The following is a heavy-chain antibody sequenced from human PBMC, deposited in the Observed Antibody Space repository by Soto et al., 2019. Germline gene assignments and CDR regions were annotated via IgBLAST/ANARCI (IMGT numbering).Heavy chain of an antibody. CDR3: ARWVGGSMSDNSGKYDS. V-gene: IGHV3-30*03. J-gene: IGHJ5*01. D-gene: IGHD3-22*01. Sequence: QVQLVESGGGVVQPGTSLRLTCAGSGFTFSRNGMHWVRQAPGKGLEWVALVSYDGSKKYYVDSVKGRFTISRDNSENTLYLQMNSLSDEDTAVYYCARWVGGSMSDNSGKYDSWGQGTLVTVSS. CDR2: VSYDGSKK. CDR1: GFTFSRNG.